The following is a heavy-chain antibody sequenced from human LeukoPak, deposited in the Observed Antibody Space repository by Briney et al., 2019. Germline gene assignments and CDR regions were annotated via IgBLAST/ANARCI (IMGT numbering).Heavy chain of an antibody. J-gene: IGHJ4*02. CDR3: ACGVRELLHY. CDR1: GYSISSGYY. V-gene: IGHV4-38-2*02. D-gene: IGHD5-24*01. Sequence: PSETLSLTCTVSGYSISSGYYWGWIRQPPGKGLEWIGSIYHSGSTYYNPSLKSRVTISVDTSKNQFSLKLSSVTAADTAVYYCACGVRELLHYWGQGTLVTVSS. CDR2: IYHSGST.